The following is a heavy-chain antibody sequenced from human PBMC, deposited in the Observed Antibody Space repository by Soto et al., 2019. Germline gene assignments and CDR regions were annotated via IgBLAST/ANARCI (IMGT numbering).Heavy chain of an antibody. CDR1: GFTFSTYS. CDR2: ISSSSSYI. CDR3: ARYASSGYHWPYYSYGMDV. D-gene: IGHD3-22*01. V-gene: IGHV3-21*01. J-gene: IGHJ6*02. Sequence: EVQLVESGGGLVKPGGSLRLSCAASGFTFSTYSMNWVRQAPGKGLEWVSSISSSSSYIYYADSVKGRFTISRDNDKISLYLQRNSLRAEDTAVYYCARYASSGYHWPYYSYGMDVWCQGTTVTVAS.